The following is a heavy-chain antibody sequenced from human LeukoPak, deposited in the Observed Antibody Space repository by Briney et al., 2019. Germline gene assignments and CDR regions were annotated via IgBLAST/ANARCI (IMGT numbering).Heavy chain of an antibody. CDR2: ISLSGLT. D-gene: IGHD2-8*01. CDR3: SRENGAFSPFGY. V-gene: IGHV4-34*01. CDR1: GGSFSGYY. Sequence: PSETLSLTCAVYGGSFSGYYWSWIRQPPGQGLEWIGEISLSGLTNYNPSLKSRVTMALDKSKNHLSLNLTSVTAADTAVYHCSRENGAFSPFGYWGQGTLVTVPS. J-gene: IGHJ4*02.